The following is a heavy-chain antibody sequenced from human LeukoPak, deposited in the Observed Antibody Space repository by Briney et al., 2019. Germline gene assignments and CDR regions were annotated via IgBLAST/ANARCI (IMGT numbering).Heavy chain of an antibody. CDR1: GGSISSSSYY. D-gene: IGHD1-26*01. Sequence: SETLSLTCTVSGGSISSSSYYWGWIRQPPGKGLEWIGSIYYSGSTYYNPSLKSRVTISVDTSKNQFSLKLSSVTAADTAVYYCATEVGAYGFDYWGQGTLVTVSS. V-gene: IGHV4-39*07. J-gene: IGHJ4*02. CDR3: ATEVGAYGFDY. CDR2: IYYSGST.